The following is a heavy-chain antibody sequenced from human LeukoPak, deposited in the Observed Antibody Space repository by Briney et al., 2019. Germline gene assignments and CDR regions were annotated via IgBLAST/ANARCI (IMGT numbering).Heavy chain of an antibody. CDR1: GFTFDDYA. CDR3: AKDVGATGGGFDY. D-gene: IGHD1-26*01. J-gene: IGHJ4*02. Sequence: GGSLRLSCAASGFTFDDYAMHWVRQAPGKGLEWVSGISWNSGSIGYADSVKGRFTISRDNAKNSLYLQMNSLRAEDTALYYCAKDVGATGGGFDYWGQGTLVTVSS. CDR2: ISWNSGSI. V-gene: IGHV3-9*01.